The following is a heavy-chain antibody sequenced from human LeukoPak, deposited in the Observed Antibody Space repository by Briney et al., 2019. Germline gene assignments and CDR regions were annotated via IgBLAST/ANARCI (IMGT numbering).Heavy chain of an antibody. CDR2: IYYSGST. CDR3: ARGIDMVRGVKSWFDP. V-gene: IGHV4-39*01. J-gene: IGHJ5*02. CDR1: GGSISSSSYY. D-gene: IGHD3-10*01. Sequence: SETLSLTCTVSGGSISSSSYYWGWIRQPPGKGLEWIGSIYYSGSTYYNPSLKSRVTISVDTSMNQFSLKLSSVTAADTAVYYCARGIDMVRGVKSWFDPWGQGTLVTVSS.